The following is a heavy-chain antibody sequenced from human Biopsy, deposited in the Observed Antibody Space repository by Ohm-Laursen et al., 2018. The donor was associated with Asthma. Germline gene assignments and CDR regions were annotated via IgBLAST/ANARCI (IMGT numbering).Heavy chain of an antibody. J-gene: IGHJ6*02. CDR2: INHSGST. CDR1: GGSISSGGYS. D-gene: IGHD6-13*01. CDR3: ARITNDRIAAAGRYYYYGMDV. V-gene: IGHV4-34*01. Sequence: SETLSLTCPVSGGSISSGGYSWSWIRQPPGKGLEWIGEINHSGSTNYNPSLKSRVTISVDTSKNQFSLKLSSVTAADTAVYYCARITNDRIAAAGRYYYYGMDVWGQGTTVTVSS.